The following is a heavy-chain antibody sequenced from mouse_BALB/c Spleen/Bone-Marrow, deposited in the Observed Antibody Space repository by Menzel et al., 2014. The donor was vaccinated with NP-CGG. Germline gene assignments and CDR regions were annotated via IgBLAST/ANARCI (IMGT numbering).Heavy chain of an antibody. Sequence: EVNVVEPGGGLVQPGGSLRLSCATSGFTFXDYYMNWVRQPPGKALEWLGFIRNKANGYTTEYSASVKGRFTISRDNSQSILYLQMNTLRAEDSATYYCARDSRSTVSHFDYWGQGTTLTVSS. V-gene: IGHV7-3*02. D-gene: IGHD1-1*01. CDR2: IRNKANGYTT. CDR1: GFTFXDYY. CDR3: ARDSRSTVSHFDY. J-gene: IGHJ2*01.